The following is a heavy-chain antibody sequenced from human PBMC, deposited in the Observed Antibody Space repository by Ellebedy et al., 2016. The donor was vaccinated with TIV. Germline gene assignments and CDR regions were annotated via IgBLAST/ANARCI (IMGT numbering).Heavy chain of an antibody. V-gene: IGHV3-43*01. D-gene: IGHD1/OR15-1a*01. Sequence: LSLTCAASGFTFSIYAMSWVRQAPGKDLEWVSLITRDAGYTYYADSVKGRFTISRDNSRYSLYLHMSSLRTEDTAFYYCATEQRKYFDYWGQGTVVTVSS. CDR1: GFTFSIYA. CDR2: ITRDAGYT. CDR3: ATEQRKYFDY. J-gene: IGHJ4*02.